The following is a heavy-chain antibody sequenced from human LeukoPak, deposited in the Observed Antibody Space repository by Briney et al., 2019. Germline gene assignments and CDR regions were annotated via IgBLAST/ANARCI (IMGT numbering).Heavy chain of an antibody. CDR1: GGSIRSYY. CDR3: ARGAYSGSYGY. CDR2: IYYSGST. J-gene: IGHJ4*02. D-gene: IGHD1-26*01. V-gene: IGHV4-59*01. Sequence: PSETLSLTCTVSGGSIRSYYWSWIRQPPGKGLEWIWYIYYSGSTNYNPSLKSRVTISVDTSKNQFSLKLSSVTAADTAVYYCARGAYSGSYGYWGQGTLVTVSS.